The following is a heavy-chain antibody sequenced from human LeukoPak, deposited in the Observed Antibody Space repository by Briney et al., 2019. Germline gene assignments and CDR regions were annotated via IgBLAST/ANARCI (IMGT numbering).Heavy chain of an antibody. J-gene: IGHJ4*02. Sequence: PGGSLRLSCAASGFTFSSYAMSWVRQAPGKGLEWVSAISGSGGSTYYADSVKGRFTISRDNSKNTLYPQMNSLRAEDTAVYYCAKDKFNQPEGLFDYWGQGTLVTVSS. D-gene: IGHD2-2*01. CDR2: ISGSGGST. CDR1: GFTFSSYA. CDR3: AKDKFNQPEGLFDY. V-gene: IGHV3-23*01.